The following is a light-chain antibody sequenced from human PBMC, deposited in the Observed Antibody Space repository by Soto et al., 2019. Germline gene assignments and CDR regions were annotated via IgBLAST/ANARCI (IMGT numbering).Light chain of an antibody. CDR2: DNN. Sequence: QSVLKQPPSGYGAPGQKGTISCSRSSSNIGNNYVSWYQQLPGTAPKLLIYDNNKRPSGIPDRFSGSKSGTSATLGITGLQTGDEADYYCGTWDSSLSAGVVFGTGTKVTVL. J-gene: IGLJ1*01. CDR1: SSNIGNNY. CDR3: GTWDSSLSAGVV. V-gene: IGLV1-51*01.